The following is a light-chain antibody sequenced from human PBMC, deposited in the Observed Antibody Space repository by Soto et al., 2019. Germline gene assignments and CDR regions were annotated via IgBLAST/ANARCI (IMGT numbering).Light chain of an antibody. Sequence: QAVVTQEPSLTVSPGGTVTLTCASSTGAVTSGTYPSWFQQKPGQTPRTLIYTTNSRHSWTPARFSGSLLGGKAALTLSGVQPEDEAEYYCLLYYGGAQRVFGGGTKLTVL. CDR3: LLYYGGAQRV. J-gene: IGLJ3*02. CDR2: TTN. CDR1: TGAVTSGTY. V-gene: IGLV7-43*01.